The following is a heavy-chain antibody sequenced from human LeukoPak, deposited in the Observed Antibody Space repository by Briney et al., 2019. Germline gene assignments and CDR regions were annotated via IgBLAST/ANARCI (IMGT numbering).Heavy chain of an antibody. D-gene: IGHD1-26*01. CDR1: GFTFDDYA. CDR3: AKDSEWELSHFDY. Sequence: SLRLSCAASGFTFDDYAMHWVRQAPGKGLEWVSGISWNSGSIGYADSVKGRFTISRDNAKNSLYLQMNSLRAEDTALYYCAKDSEWELSHFDYWGQGTLVTVSS. CDR2: ISWNSGSI. J-gene: IGHJ4*02. V-gene: IGHV3-9*01.